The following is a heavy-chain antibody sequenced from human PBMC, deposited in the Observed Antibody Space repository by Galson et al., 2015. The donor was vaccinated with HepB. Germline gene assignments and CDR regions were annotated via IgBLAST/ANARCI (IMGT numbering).Heavy chain of an antibody. CDR1: GFTFSSYG. CDR3: ASETLGRCGADNCFMGLQS. CDR2: IWYDGSNK. V-gene: IGHV3-33*01. D-gene: IGHD2-21*01. Sequence: SLRLSCAASGFTFSSYGVHWVRQAPGKGLEWVAVIWYDGSNKYYADSVKGRFTISRDNARNSLYLRMDYLRAEDTAVYYCASETLGRCGADNCFMGLQSWGRGTLITVSS. J-gene: IGHJ4*02.